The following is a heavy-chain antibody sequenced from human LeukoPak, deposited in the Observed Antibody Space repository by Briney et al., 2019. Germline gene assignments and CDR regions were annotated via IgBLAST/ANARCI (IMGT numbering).Heavy chain of an antibody. CDR3: ATPLTPWFGDTDAFDI. D-gene: IGHD3-10*01. J-gene: IGHJ3*02. CDR1: GFTFSSYA. V-gene: IGHV3-30-3*01. Sequence: PGRSLRLSCAASGFTFSSYAMHWVRQAPGKGLEWVAVISYDGSNKYYADSVKGRFTISRDNSKNTLYLQMNSLRAEDTAVYYCATPLTPWFGDTDAFDIWGQGTMVTVSS. CDR2: ISYDGSNK.